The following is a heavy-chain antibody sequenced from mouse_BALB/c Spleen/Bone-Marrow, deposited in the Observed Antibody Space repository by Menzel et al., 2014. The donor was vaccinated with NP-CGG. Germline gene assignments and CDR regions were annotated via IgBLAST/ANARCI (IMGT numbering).Heavy chain of an antibody. CDR2: INPYNDDT. J-gene: IGHJ2*01. CDR3: APNYYGKGYFDY. D-gene: IGHD1-1*01. V-gene: IGHV1-14*01. CDR1: GYTFTNYI. Sequence: EVQLQQSGPDLVKPGASVKMSCKASGYTFTNYIMHWVKQTPGQGLEWIGYINPYNDDTKYNEKFKNKAALTSDKSSSTAYMELSSLTSDDSAIYYCAPNYYGKGYFDYWGQGTTLTVS.